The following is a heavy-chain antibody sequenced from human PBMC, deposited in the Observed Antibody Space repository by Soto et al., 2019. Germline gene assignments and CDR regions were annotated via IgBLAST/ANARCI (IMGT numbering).Heavy chain of an antibody. Sequence: PSETLSLTCTVSGGSISSGDYYWSWIRQPPGKGLEWIGYIYYSGSTYYNPSLKSRVTISVDKSKNQFSLNLRSVTAADTAVYYCARGFYDTGGYSSPFDIWGQGILVTVSS. CDR1: GGSISSGDYY. J-gene: IGHJ5*02. D-gene: IGHD3-22*01. CDR3: ARGFYDTGGYSSPFDI. CDR2: IYYSGST. V-gene: IGHV4-30-4*01.